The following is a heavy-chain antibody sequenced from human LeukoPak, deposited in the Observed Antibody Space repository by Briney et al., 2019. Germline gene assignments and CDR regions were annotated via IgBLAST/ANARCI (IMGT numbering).Heavy chain of an antibody. Sequence: GGSLRLSCAASGFTLSSYAMSWVRQAPGKGLEWVSAISGSGGSTYYADSVKGRFTISRDNSKNTLYLQMNSLRAEDTAVYYCAKQTHYYDSSGYPNWGQGTLVTVSS. D-gene: IGHD3-22*01. CDR3: AKQTHYYDSSGYPN. V-gene: IGHV3-23*01. J-gene: IGHJ4*02. CDR1: GFTLSSYA. CDR2: ISGSGGST.